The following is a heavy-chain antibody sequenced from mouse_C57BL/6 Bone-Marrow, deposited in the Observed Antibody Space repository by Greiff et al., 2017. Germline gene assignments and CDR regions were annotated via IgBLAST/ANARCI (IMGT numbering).Heavy chain of an antibody. J-gene: IGHJ4*01. CDR3: AKHPMDY. Sequence: QVQLKQPGAELVKPGASVKLSCKASGYTFTSYWMQWVKQRPGQGLEWIGEIDPSDSYHNYNQKFKGKATLTVDTSSSTAYMQLSSLTSEDSAVYYCAKHPMDYWGQGTSVTVSS. CDR2: IDPSDSYH. CDR1: GYTFTSYW. V-gene: IGHV1-50*01.